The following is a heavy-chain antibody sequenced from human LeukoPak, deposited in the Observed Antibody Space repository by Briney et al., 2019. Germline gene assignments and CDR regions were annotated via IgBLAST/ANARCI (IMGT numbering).Heavy chain of an antibody. D-gene: IGHD2-8*01. V-gene: IGHV1-18*01. CDR3: ARFWILIVSSPGWFDP. CDR1: GYTLTDFG. J-gene: IGHJ5*02. Sequence: GASVKVSCKTSGYTLTDFGLSWVRQAPGQGLEWMGWISAYNGNTNYAQKLQGRVTMTTDTSTSTAYMELRSLRSDDTAVYYCARFWILIVSSPGWFDPWGQGTLVTVSS. CDR2: ISAYNGNT.